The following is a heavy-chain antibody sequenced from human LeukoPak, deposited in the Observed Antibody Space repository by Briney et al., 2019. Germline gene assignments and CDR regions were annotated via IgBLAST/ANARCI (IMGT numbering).Heavy chain of an antibody. CDR2: IYHSGST. J-gene: IGHJ6*02. D-gene: IGHD3-22*01. V-gene: IGHV4-30-2*01. CDR1: GGSISSGGYS. CDR3: ARAQGDYDSSGYPYYYGMDD. Sequence: SETLSLTCAVSGGSISSGGYSWSWIRQPPGRGLEWIGYIYHSGSTYYNPSLKSRVTISVDRSKNQFSLKLSSVTAADTAVYYCARAQGDYDSSGYPYYYGMDDWGQGTTVTVSS.